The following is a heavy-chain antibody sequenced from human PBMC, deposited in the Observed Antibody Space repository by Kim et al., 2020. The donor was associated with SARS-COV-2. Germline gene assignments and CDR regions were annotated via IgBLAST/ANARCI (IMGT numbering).Heavy chain of an antibody. CDR3: ARVLDTAMVLSDYYGMDV. CDR2: INHSGST. V-gene: IGHV4-34*01. Sequence: SETLSLTCAVYGGSFSGYYWSWIRQPPGKGLEWIGEINHSGSTNYNPSLKSRVTISVDTSKNQFSLKLSSVTAADTAVYYCARVLDTAMVLSDYYGMDVWGQGTTVTVSS. CDR1: GGSFSGYY. D-gene: IGHD5-18*01. J-gene: IGHJ6*02.